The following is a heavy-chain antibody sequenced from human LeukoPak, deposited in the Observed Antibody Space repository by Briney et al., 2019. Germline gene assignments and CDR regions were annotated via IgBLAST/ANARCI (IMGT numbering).Heavy chain of an antibody. CDR3: ARDHCVSNGCYEDYYYGLDV. CDR2: INPNSGDT. Sequence: VASVKVSCKASGYTFSGYYMQWVRQAPGQGLEWMGWINPNSGDTNYAQKFQGRVTMTRDTSISTAYMELSRLRSDDTAVYFCARDHCVSNGCYEDYYYGLDVWGRGTTVTVSS. CDR1: GYTFSGYY. D-gene: IGHD2-2*01. V-gene: IGHV1-2*02. J-gene: IGHJ6*02.